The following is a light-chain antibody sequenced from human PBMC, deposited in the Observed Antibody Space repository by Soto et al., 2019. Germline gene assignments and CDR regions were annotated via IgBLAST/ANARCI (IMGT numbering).Light chain of an antibody. V-gene: IGKV1-9*01. CDR1: QGISSY. Sequence: IQLTQSPSSLSASVGDRVTITCRASQGISSYLAWYQQKPGKAPKLLIYAASTLQSGVPSRFSGSGSGTDFTLTISSLXXXXXAXXYCXQLNSYPLTFGGGTKVEIK. CDR2: AAS. CDR3: XQLNSYPLT. J-gene: IGKJ4*01.